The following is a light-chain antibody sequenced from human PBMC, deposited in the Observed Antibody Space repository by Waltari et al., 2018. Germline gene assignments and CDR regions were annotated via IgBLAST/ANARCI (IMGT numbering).Light chain of an antibody. CDR2: NNY. Sequence: QSVLTQPPSASEAATKSVTISCSGSSSNIGSNGVSWYQQLPGTAPKLLIYNNYWRPSGVSDRFSGSKSGTSASRAISGLQTEDEADYYCATWDDSLNGGFFGGGTRLTVL. CDR1: SSNIGSNG. CDR3: ATWDDSLNGGF. V-gene: IGLV1-36*01. J-gene: IGLJ7*01.